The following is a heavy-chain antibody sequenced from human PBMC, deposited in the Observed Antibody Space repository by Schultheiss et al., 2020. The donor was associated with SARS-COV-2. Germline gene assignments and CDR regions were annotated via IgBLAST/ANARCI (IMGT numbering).Heavy chain of an antibody. Sequence: GGSLRLSCAASGFTFSSYAMSWVRQAPGKGLEWVSAISGSGGSTYYADSVKGRFTISRDNSKNTLYLQMNSLRAEDTAVYYCAKDPVRHIVVVTVNFDYWGQGTLVTVS. J-gene: IGHJ4*02. CDR3: AKDPVRHIVVVTVNFDY. CDR2: ISGSGGST. CDR1: GFTFSSYA. V-gene: IGHV3-23*01. D-gene: IGHD2-21*02.